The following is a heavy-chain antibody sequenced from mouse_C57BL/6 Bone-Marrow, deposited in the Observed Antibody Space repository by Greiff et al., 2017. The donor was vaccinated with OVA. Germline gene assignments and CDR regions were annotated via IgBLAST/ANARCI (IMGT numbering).Heavy chain of an antibody. V-gene: IGHV1-64*01. D-gene: IGHD2-3*01. CDR1: GYTFTSYW. Sequence: VQLQQSGAELVKPGASVKLSCKASGYTFTSYWMHWVKQRPGQGLEWIGMIHPNSGSTNYNEKFKGKATLTIDKSSSTAYMQLSSLTSEDAAVYYCAREDDGYYGNGFAYWGQGTLVTVSA. J-gene: IGHJ3*01. CDR3: AREDDGYYGNGFAY. CDR2: IHPNSGST.